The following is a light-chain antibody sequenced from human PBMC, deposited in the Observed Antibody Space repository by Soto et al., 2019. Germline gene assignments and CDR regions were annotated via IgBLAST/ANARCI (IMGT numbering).Light chain of an antibody. V-gene: IGLV3-21*02. J-gene: IGLJ1*01. CDR2: DDT. CDR1: NLGAYS. Sequence: SYELTQPPSVSVAPGQTARITCGGNNLGAYSVYWYQQQSGQAPVLVVYDDTNRPSGTPGRFSGSNSGNTATLTISSVEAGDEAAYYCQVWDSDSDPSYVFGGGTKVTV. CDR3: QVWDSDSDPSYV.